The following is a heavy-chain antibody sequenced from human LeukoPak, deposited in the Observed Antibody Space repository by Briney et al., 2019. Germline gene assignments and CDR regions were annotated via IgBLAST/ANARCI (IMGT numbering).Heavy chain of an antibody. CDR2: LYTSGST. CDR1: GGSISSYY. V-gene: IGHV4-4*07. D-gene: IGHD2-2*01. CDR3: ARDSVPAAISWFDP. Sequence: PSETLSLTCTVSGGSISSYYWNWIRQPAGKGLQWIGRLYTSGSTNYNPSLKSRVTMSVDTSKNQFSLKLSSVTAADTAVYYCARDSVPAAISWFDPWGQGTLVTVSS. J-gene: IGHJ5*02.